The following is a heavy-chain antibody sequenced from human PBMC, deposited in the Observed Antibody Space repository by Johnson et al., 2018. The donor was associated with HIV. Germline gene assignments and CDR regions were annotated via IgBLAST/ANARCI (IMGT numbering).Heavy chain of an antibody. CDR3: TRDRRQFLEWLSDGFDI. V-gene: IGHV3-20*04. J-gene: IGHJ3*02. D-gene: IGHD3-3*01. CDR1: GFPFDDYG. CDR2: INWNGGST. Sequence: VQLVESGGGVVRPGGSLRLSCAASGFPFDDYGMSWVRQAPGKGLEWVSGINWNGGSTGDPDSVKGRFSISRDNAKNSLYLQMSSLRAADTAVYYCTRDRRQFLEWLSDGFDIWGQGTMVTVSS.